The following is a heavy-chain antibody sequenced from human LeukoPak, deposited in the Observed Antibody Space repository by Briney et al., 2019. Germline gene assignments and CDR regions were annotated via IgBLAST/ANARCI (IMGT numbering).Heavy chain of an antibody. Sequence: GGSLRLSCAASGFTFTGYGISWVRQAPGQGLEWMGWISAYNGNTKYAQKFQDRVTMTTDTSTSTAYMELRSLRSDDTAVYYCARAVTTSFGAYYYYGMDVWGQGTTVTVSS. CDR3: ARAVTTSFGAYYYYGMDV. J-gene: IGHJ6*02. CDR2: ISAYNGNT. D-gene: IGHD4-17*01. V-gene: IGHV1-18*01. CDR1: GFTFTGYG.